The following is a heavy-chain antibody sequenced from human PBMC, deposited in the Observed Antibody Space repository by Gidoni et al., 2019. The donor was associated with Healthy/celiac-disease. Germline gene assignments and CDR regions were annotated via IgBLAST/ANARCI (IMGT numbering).Heavy chain of an antibody. D-gene: IGHD3-16*01. CDR1: GYTFTSYA. Sequence: QVQLVQSGAEVKKPGASVKVSCKASGYTFTSYAMHWVRQAPGQRLEWMGWINAGNGNTKYSQKFQGRVTITRDTSASTAYMELSSLRSEDTAVYYCARDPLGGGLDGYYYYYMDVWGKGTTVTVSS. CDR2: INAGNGNT. V-gene: IGHV1-3*01. J-gene: IGHJ6*03. CDR3: ARDPLGGGLDGYYYYYMDV.